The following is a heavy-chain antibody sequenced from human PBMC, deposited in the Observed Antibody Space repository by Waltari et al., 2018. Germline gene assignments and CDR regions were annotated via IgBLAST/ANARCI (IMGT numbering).Heavy chain of an antibody. J-gene: IGHJ5*02. Sequence: EVRLVQSGAEVKKPGESLTISCQASGYTFSHYWISWVRHLPGKGLEWMGKIDPAYSETNYSPSFQVHVIISADKSSSTASLHWSSLKASDSATYYCARENYYDSSGFSVSWGQGTLVTVSS. CDR1: GYTFSHYW. D-gene: IGHD3-22*01. CDR2: IDPAYSET. V-gene: IGHV5-10-1*03. CDR3: ARENYYDSSGFSVS.